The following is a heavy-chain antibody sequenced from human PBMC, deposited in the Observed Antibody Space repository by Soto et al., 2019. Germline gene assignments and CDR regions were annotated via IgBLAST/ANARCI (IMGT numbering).Heavy chain of an antibody. CDR2: IYYSGST. Sequence: SETLSLTGTVSGGSVSSGSYYWSWIRQPPGKGLEWIGYIYYSGSTSYNPSLRSRVTISIDTSKTQFSLRLRSVTAADTAVYYCARRQNWNNLFDTWGQGTLVTVSS. D-gene: IGHD1-1*01. CDR1: GGSVSSGSYY. J-gene: IGHJ5*02. V-gene: IGHV4-61*01. CDR3: ARRQNWNNLFDT.